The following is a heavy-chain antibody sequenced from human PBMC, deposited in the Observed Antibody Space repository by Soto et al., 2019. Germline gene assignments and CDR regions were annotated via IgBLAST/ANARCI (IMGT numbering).Heavy chain of an antibody. V-gene: IGHV1-24*01. CDR1: GYTLTELS. J-gene: IGHJ3*02. CDR2: FDPEDGET. Sequence: ASXKVSCKSSGYTLTELSMHWVRQSPGKGLEWMGGFDPEDGETIYAQKFQGRVTMTEDTSTDTAYMELSSLRSEDTAVYYCAIAGYCSSTSCYPDAFDIWGQGTMVTVSS. CDR3: AIAGYCSSTSCYPDAFDI. D-gene: IGHD2-2*01.